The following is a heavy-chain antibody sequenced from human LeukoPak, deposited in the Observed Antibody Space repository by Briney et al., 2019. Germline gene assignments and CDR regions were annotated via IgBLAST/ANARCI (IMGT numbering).Heavy chain of an antibody. CDR3: ARGVTIFPYYMDV. Sequence: SETLSLTCTVSGGSISSSSYYWGWIRQPPGKGLEWIGSIYYSGSTYYNPSLKSRVTISVDTSKNQFSLKLSSVTAADTAVYYCARGVTIFPYYMDVWGKGTTVTVSS. D-gene: IGHD3-9*01. J-gene: IGHJ6*03. V-gene: IGHV4-39*07. CDR1: GGSISSSSYY. CDR2: IYYSGST.